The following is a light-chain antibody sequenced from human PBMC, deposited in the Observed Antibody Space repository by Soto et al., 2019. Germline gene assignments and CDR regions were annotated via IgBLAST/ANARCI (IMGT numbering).Light chain of an antibody. CDR3: QQYDKWPLYT. CDR2: GAS. CDR1: QSVRSN. Sequence: EIVMTQSPATLSVSPGETATLSCRASQSVRSNLAWYQQKPGQAPRLLIYGASTRATGIPARFSGSGSGTEFTLTISSLQSEDFAVYHCQQYDKWPLYTFGQGTKLEIK. V-gene: IGKV3-15*01. J-gene: IGKJ2*01.